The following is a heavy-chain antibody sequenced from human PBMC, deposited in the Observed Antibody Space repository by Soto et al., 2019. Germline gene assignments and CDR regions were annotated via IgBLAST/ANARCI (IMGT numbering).Heavy chain of an antibody. CDR2: INHVGGT. J-gene: IGHJ5*02. D-gene: IGHD3-16*01. CDR3: VRIRYQLPSSVLWLDP. CDR1: GGFLSESY. V-gene: IGHV4-34*01. Sequence: ETLSLTCAVYGGFLSESYWTWIRQPPGKGLEWIGEINHVGGTNYNPSLKSRVTMSVDTSQNQFPLRLISVTAADTAMYFCVRIRYQLPSSVLWLDPWGQGTPVTVSS.